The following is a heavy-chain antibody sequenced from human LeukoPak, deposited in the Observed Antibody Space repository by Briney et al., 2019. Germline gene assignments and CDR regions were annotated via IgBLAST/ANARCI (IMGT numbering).Heavy chain of an antibody. V-gene: IGHV1-18*01. Sequence: APVKVSCKASRYPFTRYGISWVRQAPGHGLEWRGWISAYNGNTNYEKKHQGRVTMTTDTSTSTAYMEVRSLRSDDTGVYYCAREGQLWMVGGAFDIWGQGTMVTVSS. CDR2: ISAYNGNT. D-gene: IGHD5-18*01. CDR1: RYPFTRYG. CDR3: AREGQLWMVGGAFDI. J-gene: IGHJ3*02.